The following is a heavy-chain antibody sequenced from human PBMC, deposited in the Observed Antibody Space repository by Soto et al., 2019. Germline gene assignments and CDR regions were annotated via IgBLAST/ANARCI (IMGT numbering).Heavy chain of an antibody. CDR1: GFTFSSYA. V-gene: IGHV3-30-3*01. Sequence: PGWSLRLSCAASGFTFSSYAMHWVRQAPGKGLEWVAVISYDGSNKYYADSVKGRFTISRDNSKNTLYLQMNSLRAEDTAVYYCARDYQLLARYYHSGMDVWGQGTTVTVSS. D-gene: IGHD2-2*01. CDR2: ISYDGSNK. CDR3: ARDYQLLARYYHSGMDV. J-gene: IGHJ6*02.